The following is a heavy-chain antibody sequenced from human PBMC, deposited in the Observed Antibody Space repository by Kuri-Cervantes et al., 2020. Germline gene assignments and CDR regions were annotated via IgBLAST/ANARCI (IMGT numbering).Heavy chain of an antibody. CDR2: IDYSGST. CDR3: ARNPARTSGSGSYYPFDY. Sequence: SETLSLTCTVSSGSISSSSYYWGWIRQPPGKGLEWIGTIDYSGSTYYNPSLKSRVTISVDTSKNQFSLKLSSVTAADTAVYYCARNPARTSGSGSYYPFDYWGQGTLVTVSS. CDR1: SGSISSSSYY. D-gene: IGHD3-10*01. J-gene: IGHJ4*02. V-gene: IGHV4-39*07.